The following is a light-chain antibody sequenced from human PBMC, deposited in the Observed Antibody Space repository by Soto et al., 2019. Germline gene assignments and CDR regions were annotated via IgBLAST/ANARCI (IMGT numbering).Light chain of an antibody. Sequence: DIRITQSPSSLSASVGDGATTTCQASQDISNYLNWYQQKPGKAPKLLIYDASNLETGVPSRFSGSGSGTDFTFTISSLQPEDIATYYCQQYDNLPLTFGGGTKVDIK. J-gene: IGKJ4*01. CDR3: QQYDNLPLT. CDR1: QDISNY. V-gene: IGKV1-33*01. CDR2: DAS.